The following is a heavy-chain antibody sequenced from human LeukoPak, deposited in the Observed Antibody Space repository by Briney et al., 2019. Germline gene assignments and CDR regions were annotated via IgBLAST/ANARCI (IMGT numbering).Heavy chain of an antibody. V-gene: IGHV3-53*01. D-gene: IGHD3-16*01. J-gene: IGHJ4*02. CDR2: IYGAGTT. Sequence: GGSLRLSCAASGFTVSGDYMSWVRQAPGKGLEWVSVIYGAGTTYYADSVKGRFTISRDNSKNTLYLQMNSLRAEDTAVYYCARAIQFGRYFDYWSQGTLVTVST. CDR1: GFTVSGDY. CDR3: ARAIQFGRYFDY.